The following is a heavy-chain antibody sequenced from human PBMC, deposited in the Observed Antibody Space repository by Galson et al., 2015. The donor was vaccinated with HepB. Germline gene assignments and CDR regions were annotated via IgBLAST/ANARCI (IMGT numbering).Heavy chain of an antibody. CDR1: GFTVSSNY. CDR3: ARGWRYGGNSYYLDY. J-gene: IGHJ4*02. D-gene: IGHD4-23*01. V-gene: IGHV3-53*01. Sequence: SLRLSCAASGFTVSSNYMSWVRQAPGKGLEWVSVIYSGGSTYYADSVKGRFTISRDNSKNTLYLQMNSLRAEDTAVYYCARGWRYGGNSYYLDYWGQGTLVTVSS. CDR2: IYSGGST.